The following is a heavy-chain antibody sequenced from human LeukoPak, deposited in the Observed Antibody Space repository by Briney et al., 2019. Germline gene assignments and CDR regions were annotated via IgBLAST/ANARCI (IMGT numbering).Heavy chain of an antibody. V-gene: IGHV1-8*03. Sequence: ASVKVSCKASGYTFTSYDINWVRQATGQGLEWMGWMNPNSGNTGCAQKFQGRVAITRNTSISTAYMELSSLRSEDTAVYYCARSVARGQFDPWGQGTLVTVSS. J-gene: IGHJ5*02. CDR3: ARSVARGQFDP. D-gene: IGHD2-21*01. CDR1: GYTFTSYD. CDR2: MNPNSGNT.